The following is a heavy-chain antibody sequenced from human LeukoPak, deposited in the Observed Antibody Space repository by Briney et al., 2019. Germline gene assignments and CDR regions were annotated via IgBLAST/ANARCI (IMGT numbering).Heavy chain of an antibody. J-gene: IGHJ3*02. V-gene: IGHV4-39*07. CDR3: ARGLWEPYCGGDCPGDDAFDI. CDR1: GGSISSRSYS. D-gene: IGHD2-21*02. Sequence: PSETLSLTCTVSGGSISSRSYSWGWIRQPPGKGLVWIGSIYYSGSTYYNPSLKSRVTMSVDTSKNQFSLKLSSVTAADTAVYYCARGLWEPYCGGDCPGDDAFDIWGQGTIVTVSS. CDR2: IYYSGST.